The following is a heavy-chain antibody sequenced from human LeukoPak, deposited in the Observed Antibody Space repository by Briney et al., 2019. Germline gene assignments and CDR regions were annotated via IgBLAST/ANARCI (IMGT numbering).Heavy chain of an antibody. J-gene: IGHJ6*02. CDR3: VRKEVGTLRAMDV. D-gene: IGHD1-26*01. V-gene: IGHV3-30-3*01. CDR2: ISFDGTKK. Sequence: GGSLRLSCAASGFTFRNYALHWVRQAPGKGLEWVAFISFDGTKKYYADSLKGRFTISRDNSENTLYLQMSSLRSEDTGVYYCVRKEVGTLRAMDVWGQGTTVIVSS. CDR1: GFTFRNYA.